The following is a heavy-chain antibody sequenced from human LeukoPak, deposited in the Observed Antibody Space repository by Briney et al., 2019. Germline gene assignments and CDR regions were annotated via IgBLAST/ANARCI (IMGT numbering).Heavy chain of an antibody. J-gene: IGHJ4*02. D-gene: IGHD3-10*01. Sequence: SETLSLTCTVSGLSISPYYWRWIRQPPGKGLEWIGYIYYSGSTKYNPSLQSRVIISVATSKHQFSLMLRSVTAADAAVYYCARGHYGSGTGPYPIWGQGTLVTVSS. V-gene: IGHV4-59*01. CDR2: IYYSGST. CDR1: GLSISPYY. CDR3: ARGHYGSGTGPYPI.